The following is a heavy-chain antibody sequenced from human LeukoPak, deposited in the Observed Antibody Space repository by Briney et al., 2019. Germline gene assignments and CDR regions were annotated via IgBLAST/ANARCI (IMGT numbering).Heavy chain of an antibody. J-gene: IGHJ4*02. CDR3: AKAPWLRSSGPPNDY. Sequence: GGSLRLSCAASGFTFSSCGMSWVRQAPGKGLEWVSAISGSGGSTYYADSVKGRFTISRDNSKNTLYLQMNSLRAEDTAVYYCAKAPWLRSSGPPNDYWGQGTLVTVSS. CDR2: ISGSGGST. D-gene: IGHD3-22*01. V-gene: IGHV3-23*01. CDR1: GFTFSSCG.